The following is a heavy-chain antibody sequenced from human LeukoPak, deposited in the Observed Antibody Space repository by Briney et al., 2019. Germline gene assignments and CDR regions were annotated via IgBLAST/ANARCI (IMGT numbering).Heavy chain of an antibody. D-gene: IGHD3-9*01. CDR2: TSFGGST. CDR3: ARRNYDILTGFYGGGTYNYYYTDV. CDR1: GASISSYY. Sequence: SETLSLTCTVSGASISSYYWTWIRQPPGKGLEWIGFTSFGGSTNYNPSLKSRVTISVDTSRNQFSLRLNAMTAADTAVYYCARRNYDILTGFYGGGTYNYYYTDVWGKGTTVIVSS. V-gene: IGHV4-59*08. J-gene: IGHJ6*03.